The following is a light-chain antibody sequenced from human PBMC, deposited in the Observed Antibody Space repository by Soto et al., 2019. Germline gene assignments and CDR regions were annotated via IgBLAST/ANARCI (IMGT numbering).Light chain of an antibody. CDR2: EVS. V-gene: IGLV2-14*01. Sequence: QSVLTQPASVSGSPGQSITISCTGTSSDVGGYNYVSWYQHHPGKAPKLMIYEVSNRPSGVSNRFSGSKSGNTASLTISGLQAEDEADYYCSSYTSSSTRVFGGGTKLTDL. J-gene: IGLJ3*02. CDR3: SSYTSSSTRV. CDR1: SSDVGGYNY.